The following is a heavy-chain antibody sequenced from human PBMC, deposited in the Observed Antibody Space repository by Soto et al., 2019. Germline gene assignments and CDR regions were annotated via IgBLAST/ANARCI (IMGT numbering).Heavy chain of an antibody. V-gene: IGHV4-4*02. CDR2: IYYSGST. Sequence: SETLSLTCAVYGGSISSNKWWSWVRQPPGKGLEWIGYIYYSGSTSYNPSLESRVTISVDTSENQFSLKLSSVTAADTAVYYFARLRRMTAITVSYYFDYWGQGTLVTVSS. CDR1: GGSISSNKW. D-gene: IGHD4-4*01. CDR3: ARLRRMTAITVSYYFDY. J-gene: IGHJ4*02.